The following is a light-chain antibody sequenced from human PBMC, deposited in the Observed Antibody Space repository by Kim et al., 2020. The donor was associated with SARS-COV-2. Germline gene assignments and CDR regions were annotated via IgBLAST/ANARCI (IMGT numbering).Light chain of an antibody. J-gene: IGKJ4*01. CDR3: QQYYSSPLS. Sequence: DIVMTQSPDSLAVSLGERATINCKSSQSVLYSSNNKNYLGWYQQKPGQSPKLLIYWASTRESGVPDRFSGSGSGTDFTLTISSLQAEDVAVYYCQQYYSSPLSFGGGTKVDIK. V-gene: IGKV4-1*01. CDR1: QSVLYSSNNKNY. CDR2: WAS.